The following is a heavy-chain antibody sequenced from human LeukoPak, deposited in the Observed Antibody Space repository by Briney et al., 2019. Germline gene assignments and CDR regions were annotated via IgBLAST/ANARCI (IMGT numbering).Heavy chain of an antibody. Sequence: GESMKISCKGSGYSFTSYWIGWVRQLPGKGLEWMGIIYPGDSDTRYSPSFQGQVTISADKSISTAYLQWSSLKASDTAMYYCARLVRGGIAAAYFDYWGQGTLVTVSS. CDR2: IYPGDSDT. V-gene: IGHV5-51*01. CDR3: ARLVRGGIAAAYFDY. D-gene: IGHD6-13*01. CDR1: GYSFTSYW. J-gene: IGHJ4*02.